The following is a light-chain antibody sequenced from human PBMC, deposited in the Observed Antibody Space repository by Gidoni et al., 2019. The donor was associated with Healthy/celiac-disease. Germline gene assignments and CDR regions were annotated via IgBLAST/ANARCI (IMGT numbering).Light chain of an antibody. CDR1: HSLLHSNGYNY. CDR2: LGA. V-gene: IGKV2-28*01. J-gene: IGKJ1*01. Sequence: DIVMTPSPLSLPVTPGEPASISCRSSHSLLHSNGYNYLDWYLQNPWQSPQLLIYLGANRASGVPDMFSGSGSGTDFTLKISRVEAEDVGVYYCMQALQTPWTFGQGTKVEIK. CDR3: MQALQTPWT.